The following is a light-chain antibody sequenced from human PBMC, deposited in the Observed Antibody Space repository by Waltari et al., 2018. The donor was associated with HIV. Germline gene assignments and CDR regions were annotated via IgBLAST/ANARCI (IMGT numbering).Light chain of an antibody. CDR2: QDG. J-gene: IGLJ2*01. CDR3: QAWDDSTAV. CDR1: KLDKKY. V-gene: IGLV3-1*01. Sequence: SYELTQPPSVSVSTGQTASITCSGDKLDKKYISWYQQRPGQSPIMVIYQDGERPSGIPERFSGSNSANTATLTISGTQAMDEADYYCQAWDDSTAVFGGGTKLTVL.